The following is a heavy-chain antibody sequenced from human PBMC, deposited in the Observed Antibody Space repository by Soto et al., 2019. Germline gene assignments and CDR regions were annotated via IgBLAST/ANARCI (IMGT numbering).Heavy chain of an antibody. CDR3: ARAPAITGASDY. CDR1: GYSFTSYW. V-gene: IGHV5-51*01. D-gene: IGHD1-20*01. CDR2: IYPSDSDT. Sequence: GESLKISCKGSGYSFTSYWIGWVRQMPGKGLEWMGIIYPSDSDTRYSPSFQGHVTISADKSVSTAYLQWSSLKASDTAMYFCARAPAITGASDYWGQGTLVTV. J-gene: IGHJ4*02.